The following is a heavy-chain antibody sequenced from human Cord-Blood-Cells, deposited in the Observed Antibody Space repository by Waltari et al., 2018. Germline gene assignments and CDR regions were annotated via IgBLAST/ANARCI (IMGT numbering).Heavy chain of an antibody. J-gene: IGHJ3*02. V-gene: IGHV3-30-3*01. D-gene: IGHD2-8*02. CDR1: GFTFSSYA. CDR3: ARGGVVLVVYADAFDI. CDR2: ISYDGSNK. Sequence: QVQLVESGGGVVQPGRSLRLSCAASGFTFSSYAMHWVRQAPGKGLEWVAVISYDGSNKDYADAVKGRFTISRDNSKNTMYLQMNSLRAEDTAVYYCARGGVVLVVYADAFDIWGQGTMVTVSS.